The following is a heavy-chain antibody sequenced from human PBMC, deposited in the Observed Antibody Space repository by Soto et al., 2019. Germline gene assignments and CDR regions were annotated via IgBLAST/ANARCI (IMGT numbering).Heavy chain of an antibody. Sequence: EVQLVESGGGLVQPGGSLRLSCAASGFTFRTYGMHWVRQAPGKGLEYISTVNSDGGSTFYANSVKGRFIISRDNSKNTLYLQMGSLRAEDMAVYYFAIEGGRVGRYCSCGSCYSGYFDYWGQGTLVTVSS. D-gene: IGHD2-15*01. CDR2: VNSDGGST. V-gene: IGHV3-64*01. CDR1: GFTFRTYG. J-gene: IGHJ4*02. CDR3: AIEGGRVGRYCSCGSCYSGYFDY.